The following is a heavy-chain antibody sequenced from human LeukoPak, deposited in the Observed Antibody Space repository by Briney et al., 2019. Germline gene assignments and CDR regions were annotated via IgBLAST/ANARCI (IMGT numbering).Heavy chain of an antibody. CDR2: IYYGGST. Sequence: SETLSLTCTVSGGSISSSTYYWGWIRQPPGRGLEWIGSIYYGGSTYYNPSLRSRVTISVDTSQNQFSLKLSSVTAADTAVFYCARHGSSGWVFDYWGQGTLVTVSS. J-gene: IGHJ4*02. V-gene: IGHV4-39*01. CDR1: GGSISSSTYY. D-gene: IGHD6-19*01. CDR3: ARHGSSGWVFDY.